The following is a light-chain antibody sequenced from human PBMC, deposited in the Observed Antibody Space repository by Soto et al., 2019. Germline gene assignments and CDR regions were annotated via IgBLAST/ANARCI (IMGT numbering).Light chain of an antibody. V-gene: IGKV1-39*01. J-gene: IGKJ1*01. Sequence: DIHMTQSPSTLSGSVGDTVTITCRASQNIAHYLNWYQQKPGKGPRLLIYIATRLQSGVPSRFSGSGSGTEFTLTISSLQPEDFATYYCQQSYATPRTFGQGTKVDIK. CDR1: QNIAHY. CDR3: QQSYATPRT. CDR2: IAT.